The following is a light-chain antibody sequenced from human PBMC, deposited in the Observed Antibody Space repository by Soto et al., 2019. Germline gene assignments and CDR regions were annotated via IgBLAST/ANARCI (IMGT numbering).Light chain of an antibody. CDR1: QSVSSSY. Sequence: EIVLTQSPGTLSLSAGERATLSCRASQSVSSSYLGWYQQKPGQAPRLLIYGASSRATGIPDRFSGSGSGTDFTLTISRLEPEDFAVYYCQQYGSSPPITFGQGTRLEIK. J-gene: IGKJ5*01. CDR3: QQYGSSPPIT. V-gene: IGKV3-20*01. CDR2: GAS.